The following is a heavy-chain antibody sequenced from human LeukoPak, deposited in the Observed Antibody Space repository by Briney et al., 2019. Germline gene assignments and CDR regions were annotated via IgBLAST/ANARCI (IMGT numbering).Heavy chain of an antibody. CDR3: ARGGYYNILTGFRSRFLGFDS. Sequence: GGSLTLSCAACGFTFSSYGMHGVRQPPARGLEWVAFMRFDGNNKYYADSVKDRFTNSRDNTKNTLHLQMTSLGAADTAVYYCARGGYYNILTGFRSRFLGFDSWGEGTVVTVSS. J-gene: IGHJ4*02. CDR1: GFTFSSYG. V-gene: IGHV3-30*02. D-gene: IGHD3-9*01. CDR2: MRFDGNNK.